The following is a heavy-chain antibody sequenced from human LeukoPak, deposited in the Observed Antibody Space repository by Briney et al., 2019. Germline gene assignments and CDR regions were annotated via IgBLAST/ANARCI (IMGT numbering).Heavy chain of an antibody. CDR2: IKQDGSEK. J-gene: IGHJ4*02. CDR1: GFTFHNNG. Sequence: PGGSLRLSCAASGFTFHNNGMSWVRQAPGKGLEWVANIKQDGSEKYYVDSVKGRFTISRDNAKNSLYLQMNSLRAEDTAVYYCARDVRFLEWLPLGYWGQGTLVTVSS. D-gene: IGHD3-3*01. CDR3: ARDVRFLEWLPLGY. V-gene: IGHV3-7*01.